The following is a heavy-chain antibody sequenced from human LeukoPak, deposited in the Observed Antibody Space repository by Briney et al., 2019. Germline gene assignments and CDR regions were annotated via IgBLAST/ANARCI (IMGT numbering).Heavy chain of an antibody. J-gene: IGHJ5*02. Sequence: GGSLKLSCAASGFTFSGSAMHWVRQASGKGLVWVGRIRSKANSYATAYAASVKGGFTISRDDSKNTAYLQMNSLKTEDTAVYYCTRLMAGFDPWGQGTLVTVSS. V-gene: IGHV3-73*01. CDR1: GFTFSGSA. D-gene: IGHD2-8*01. CDR2: IRSKANSYAT. CDR3: TRLMAGFDP.